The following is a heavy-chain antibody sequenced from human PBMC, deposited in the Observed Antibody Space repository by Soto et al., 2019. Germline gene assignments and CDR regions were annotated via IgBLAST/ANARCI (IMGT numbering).Heavy chain of an antibody. Sequence: ASVKVSCKVSGYTLTELSMHWVRQAPGKGLEWMGWMNPNSGNTGYAQKFQGRVTMTRNTSISTAYMELSSLRSEDTAVYYCARGGPDNWNSHLISGRYQWLDPWGQGTLVTVSS. CDR3: ARGGPDNWNSHLISGRYQWLDP. CDR2: MNPNSGNT. J-gene: IGHJ5*02. CDR1: GYTLTELS. D-gene: IGHD1-7*01. V-gene: IGHV1-8*01.